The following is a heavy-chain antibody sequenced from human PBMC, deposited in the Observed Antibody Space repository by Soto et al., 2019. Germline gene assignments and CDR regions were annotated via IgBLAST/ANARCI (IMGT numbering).Heavy chain of an antibody. CDR2: IFYTRST. CDR3: AKDTLFAELSSSYYYYAMDV. V-gene: IGHV4-59*12. CDR1: GDSINNYY. D-gene: IGHD3-10*02. Sequence: SETLSLTCTVSGDSINNYYWSWIRQPPGKRLEWIGNIFYTRSTTYNPSLESRVMISIDTSKNQFSLKLGSVTAADTAVYCCAKDTLFAELSSSYYYYAMDVWGQGTTVTVSS. J-gene: IGHJ6*02.